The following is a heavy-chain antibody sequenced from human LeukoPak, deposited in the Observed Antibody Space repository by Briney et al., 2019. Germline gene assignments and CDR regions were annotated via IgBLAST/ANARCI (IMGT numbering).Heavy chain of an antibody. Sequence: SETLSLTCAVYGGSFSGYYWSWIRQPPGKGLEWIGEINHSGSTNYNPSLKSRVTISVDTSKNQFSLKLSSVTAADTAVYYCARVNKWGYQLLYYFDYWGQGTLVTVSS. CDR2: INHSGST. J-gene: IGHJ4*02. CDR3: ARVNKWGYQLLYYFDY. V-gene: IGHV4-34*01. CDR1: GGSFSGYY. D-gene: IGHD2-2*01.